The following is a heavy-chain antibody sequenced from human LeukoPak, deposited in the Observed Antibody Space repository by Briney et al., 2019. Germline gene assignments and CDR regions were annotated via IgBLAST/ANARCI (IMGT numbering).Heavy chain of an antibody. J-gene: IGHJ3*02. CDR3: ITGRAARRSLDI. D-gene: IGHD6-13*01. CDR2: IRTNSDGGTT. Sequence: GGSLRLSCAASGFTFSNAWMSWVRQDPGKGLEWVGRIRTNSDGGTTDYAAPVKGRFTISRDDSKNTLDLQMNSLKTEDTAVYYCITGRAARRSLDIWGQGTMVTVSS. CDR1: GFTFSNAW. V-gene: IGHV3-15*01.